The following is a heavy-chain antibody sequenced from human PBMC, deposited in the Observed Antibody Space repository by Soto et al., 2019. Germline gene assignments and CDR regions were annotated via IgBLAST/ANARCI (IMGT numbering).Heavy chain of an antibody. CDR2: ISSSSSYI. D-gene: IGHD3-22*01. Sequence: GGSLRLSCAASGFTFSSYSMNWVRQAPGKGLEWVSSISSSSSYIYYADSVKGRFTISRDNAKNSLYLQMNSLRAEDTAVYYCARDSYYYDSSGYYWFQAHHRGEYYYYGMDVWGQGTTVTVSS. CDR3: ARDSYYYDSSGYYWFQAHHRGEYYYYGMDV. J-gene: IGHJ6*02. V-gene: IGHV3-21*01. CDR1: GFTFSSYS.